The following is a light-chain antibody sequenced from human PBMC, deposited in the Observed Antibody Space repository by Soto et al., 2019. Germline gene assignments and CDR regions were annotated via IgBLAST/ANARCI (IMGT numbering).Light chain of an antibody. V-gene: IGLV2-14*01. CDR1: SSDVGGYNY. CDR3: SSYTSSSTV. CDR2: EVS. J-gene: IGLJ7*01. Sequence: QSALTQPASESGSPGQSITISCTGTSSDVGGYNYVSWYQQHPGKAPKLMIYEVSNRPSGVSNRFSGSKSGNTASLTISGLQAEDEADYYCSSYTSSSTVFGGGTQLTVL.